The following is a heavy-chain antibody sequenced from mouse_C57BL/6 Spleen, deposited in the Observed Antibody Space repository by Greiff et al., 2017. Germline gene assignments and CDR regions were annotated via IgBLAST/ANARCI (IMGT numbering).Heavy chain of an antibody. Sequence: VQLQQSGAELAKPGASVKLSCKASGYTFTSYWMHWVKQRPGQGLEWIGYINPSSGYTKYNQKFKDKATLTADKSSSTAYMQLSSLTYEDSAVYYCARTVTTVKGYFDDWGPGTTLTVSS. CDR2: INPSSGYT. J-gene: IGHJ2*01. CDR3: ARTVTTVKGYFDD. D-gene: IGHD1-1*01. CDR1: GYTFTSYW. V-gene: IGHV1-7*01.